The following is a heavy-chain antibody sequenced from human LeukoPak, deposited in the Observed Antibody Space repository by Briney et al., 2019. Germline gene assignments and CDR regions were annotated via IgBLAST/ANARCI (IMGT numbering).Heavy chain of an antibody. V-gene: IGHV5-51*01. CDR2: IYPGDSDT. CDR1: GYSFTSYW. D-gene: IGHD6-19*01. CDR3: ARSSSGWYGQKAFDI. Sequence: GESLKISCKGSGYSFTSYWIGWVRQMPGKGLEWMGIIYPGDSDTRYSPSFQGQVTISADKSISTAYLQWSSLKASDTAMYYCARSSSGWYGQKAFDIWGQGTMVTVSS. J-gene: IGHJ3*02.